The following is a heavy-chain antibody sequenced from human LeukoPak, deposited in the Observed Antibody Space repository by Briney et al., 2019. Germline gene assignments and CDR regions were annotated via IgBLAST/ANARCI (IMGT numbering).Heavy chain of an antibody. Sequence: PGRSLRLSCAASVFTFSSYGMHWVRQAPGKGLEGVAVIWYDGSNKYYADSVKGRFTISRDNSKNTLYLQMNSLRAEDTAVYYCARSYYYGSGSYYQGYWGQGTLVTVSS. J-gene: IGHJ4*02. V-gene: IGHV3-33*01. CDR2: IWYDGSNK. D-gene: IGHD3-10*01. CDR3: ARSYYYGSGSYYQGY. CDR1: VFTFSSYG.